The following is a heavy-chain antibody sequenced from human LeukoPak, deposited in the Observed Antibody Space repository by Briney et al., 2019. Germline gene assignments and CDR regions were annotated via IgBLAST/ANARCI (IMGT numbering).Heavy chain of an antibody. CDR2: IYNSATT. D-gene: IGHD5-24*01. V-gene: IGHV4-59*11. CDR3: ARGGEGYNDDAFEV. Sequence: PSETLSLTCTVSGDSIRSHYCAWIRQPPGKGLEWIGHIYNSATTDYNPSFKSRVTISLDTSKKQFSPKMTSVTALDSAVYYCARGGEGYNDDAFEVWGLGTAVTVSS. J-gene: IGHJ3*01. CDR1: GDSIRSHY.